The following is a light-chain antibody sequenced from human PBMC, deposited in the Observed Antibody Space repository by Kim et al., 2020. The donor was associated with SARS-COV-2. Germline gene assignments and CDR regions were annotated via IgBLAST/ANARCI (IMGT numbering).Light chain of an antibody. CDR1: SSNIGAGYD. J-gene: IGLJ3*02. CDR2: DNS. CDR3: QSYDSSLSASV. V-gene: IGLV1-40*01. Sequence: QSALTQPPSVSGAPGQRVTISCTGSSSNIGAGYDVHWYQQLPGTAPKLVIYDNSNRPSGVPDRFSGSKSGTSASLAITGLQAEDEADYYCQSYDSSLSASVFGGGTQLTVL.